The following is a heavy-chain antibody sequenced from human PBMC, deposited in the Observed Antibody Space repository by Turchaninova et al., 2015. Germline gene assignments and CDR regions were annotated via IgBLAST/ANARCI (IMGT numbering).Heavy chain of an antibody. Sequence: QITLKESGPTLVKPTQTLTLTCTFSGFSFSTTGVGVGWIRQPPGKALEWLALIYWDDDKRYRPSLKSRLNITKDTSKNQVVLKITNMDPVDTATYYCTHRRQKGDSYGYWGQGVLVTVSS. CDR2: IYWDDDK. V-gene: IGHV2-5*02. D-gene: IGHD5-18*01. J-gene: IGHJ4*02. CDR3: THRRQKGDSYGY. CDR1: GFSFSTTGVG.